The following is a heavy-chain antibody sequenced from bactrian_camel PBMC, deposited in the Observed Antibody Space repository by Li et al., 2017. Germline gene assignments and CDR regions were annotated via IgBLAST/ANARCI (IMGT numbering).Heavy chain of an antibody. CDR3: AADLGPMSCGSFYHFTDYLY. V-gene: IGHV3S40*01. J-gene: IGHJ4*01. D-gene: IGHD7*01. Sequence: VQLVESGGGSVSAGGSLRLSCVASGYTYHGGCVGWFRQVQGKEREGIAAINTGNSNTYYDDSVRGRYTVSLDAARNTVYLQMNGLKPADTATYYCAADLGPMSCGSFYHFTDYLYGGQGTQVTVS. CDR1: GYTYHGGC. CDR2: INTGNSNT.